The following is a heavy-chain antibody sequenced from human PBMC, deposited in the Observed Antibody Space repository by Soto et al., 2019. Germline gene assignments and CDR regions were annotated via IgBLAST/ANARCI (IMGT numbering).Heavy chain of an antibody. Sequence: PSETLSLTCTVSGGSISSGDYYWSWIRQPPGKGLEWIGYIYYSGSTYYNPSLKSRVTISVDTSKNQFSLKLSSVTAADTAVYYCARDRGYSGYDGVNWFDPWGQGTLVTVSS. CDR2: IYYSGST. CDR3: ARDRGYSGYDGVNWFDP. D-gene: IGHD5-12*01. J-gene: IGHJ5*02. V-gene: IGHV4-30-4*01. CDR1: GGSISSGDYY.